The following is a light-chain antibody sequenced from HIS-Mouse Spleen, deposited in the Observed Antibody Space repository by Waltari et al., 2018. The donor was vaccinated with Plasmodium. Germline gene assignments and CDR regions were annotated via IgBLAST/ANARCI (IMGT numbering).Light chain of an antibody. V-gene: IGLV2-23*01. CDR3: CSYAGSSTNWV. CDR2: EGS. Sequence: QSALTQPASVSGSPGQSITISCTGTSRYVGSYNLVSWYQQHPGKAPKLMMYEGSKRPSGVSNRFSGSKSGNTASLTISGLQAEDEADYYCCSYAGSSTNWVFGGGTKLTVL. CDR1: SRYVGSYNL. J-gene: IGLJ3*02.